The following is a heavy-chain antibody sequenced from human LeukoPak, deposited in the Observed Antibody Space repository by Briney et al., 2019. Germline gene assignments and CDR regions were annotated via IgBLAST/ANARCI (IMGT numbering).Heavy chain of an antibody. Sequence: GGSLRLSCAASGFTFSRYSMNWVRQAPGKGLEWVSYISSSSIIIYYADSVKGRFTISRDNAKNSLYLQMNSLRAEDTAVYYCARDGYGDYLFDYWGQGTLVTVSS. D-gene: IGHD4-17*01. J-gene: IGHJ4*02. CDR1: GFTFSRYS. V-gene: IGHV3-48*01. CDR3: ARDGYGDYLFDY. CDR2: ISSSSIII.